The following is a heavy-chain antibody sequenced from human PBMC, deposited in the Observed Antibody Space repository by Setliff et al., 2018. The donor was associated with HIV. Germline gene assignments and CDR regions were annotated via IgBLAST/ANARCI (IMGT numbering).Heavy chain of an antibody. Sequence: SETLSLTCSLSIGSISSGDYYWSWIRQPPGKGLEWIGYISYSGNTYYNPSLKSLVTISVDTSKNQFSLKLSSVTAADTAVYYCAGESSIAVAEYFQHWGQGTLVTVSS. D-gene: IGHD6-19*01. CDR3: AGESSIAVAEYFQH. CDR2: ISYSGNT. V-gene: IGHV4-31*01. CDR1: IGSISSGDYY. J-gene: IGHJ1*01.